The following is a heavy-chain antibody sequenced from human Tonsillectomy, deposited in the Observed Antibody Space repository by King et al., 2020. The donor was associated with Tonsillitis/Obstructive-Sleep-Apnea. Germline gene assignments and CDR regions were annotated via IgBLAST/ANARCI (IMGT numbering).Heavy chain of an antibody. D-gene: IGHD5-12*01. CDR1: GFTFSDAT. J-gene: IGHJ4*02. CDR3: TTGYGDY. CDR2: IRSKAKSYAT. V-gene: IGHV3-73*01. Sequence: VQLVESGGGLVQPGGSLKLSCAASGFTFSDATMHWVRQASGKGLEWVGRIRSKAKSYATVYAASVKGRFTISRDDSKNTAYLQMNSLKTEDTAVYHCTTGYGDYWGQGTLVTVSS.